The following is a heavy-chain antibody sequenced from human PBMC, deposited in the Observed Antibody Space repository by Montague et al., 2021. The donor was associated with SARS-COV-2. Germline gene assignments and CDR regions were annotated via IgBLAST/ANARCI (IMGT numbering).Heavy chain of an antibody. V-gene: IGHV4-34*01. J-gene: IGHJ6*02. CDR3: TREGYQVLWSDYYYYGMDV. Sequence: SETLSLTCAVYGGSSSGYYWSWIRQPPGKGLAWIWEINHSGSTNYNPSLKSRVTISVDTSKNQFSLKLSSVTAADTAVYYCTREGYQVLWSDYYYYGMDVWGQGTTVTVSS. D-gene: IGHD2-2*01. CDR2: INHSGST. CDR1: GGSSSGYY.